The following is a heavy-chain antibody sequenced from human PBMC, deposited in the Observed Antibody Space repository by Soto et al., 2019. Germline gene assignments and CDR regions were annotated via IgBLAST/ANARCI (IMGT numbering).Heavy chain of an antibody. CDR2: IDWDDDK. D-gene: IGHD5-12*01. J-gene: IGHJ4*02. V-gene: IGHV2-70*01. CDR3: ARTLVDIVATTDYYFDY. CDR1: GFSLSTSGMC. Sequence: SGPTLVNPTQTLTLTCTFSGFSLSTSGMCVSWIRQPPGKALEWLALIDWDDDKYYSTSLKTRLTISKDTSKNQVVLTMTNMDPVDTATYYCARTLVDIVATTDYYFDYWGQGTLVTVSS.